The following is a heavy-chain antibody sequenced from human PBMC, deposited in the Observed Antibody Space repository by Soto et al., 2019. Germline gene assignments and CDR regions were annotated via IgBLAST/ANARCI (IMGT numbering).Heavy chain of an antibody. CDR1: GFTFDDYA. Sequence: EVQLVESGGGLVQPGRSLRLSCAASGFTFDDYAMHWVRQAPGKGLEWVSGISWNSGSIGYADSVKGRFTISRDNAKNSLYLQMNSLRAEDTALYYCAKDIGRGYMVRGVIGHFDYWGQGTLVTVSS. V-gene: IGHV3-9*01. J-gene: IGHJ4*02. CDR2: ISWNSGSI. D-gene: IGHD3-10*01. CDR3: AKDIGRGYMVRGVIGHFDY.